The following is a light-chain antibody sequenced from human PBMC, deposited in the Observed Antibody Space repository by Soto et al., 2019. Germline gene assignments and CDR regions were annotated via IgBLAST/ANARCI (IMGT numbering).Light chain of an antibody. CDR3: KQRNYWQVT. V-gene: IGKV3D-20*02. CDR2: DVY. Sequence: EIVLTQSPGTLSLSPGERATLSCRASQSVSSSYLAWYQQKPGQAHRLLIYDVYNRATGIQARFSGSGSGTDFTLTISSLEPEDFAVYYCKQRNYWQVTFGHGTRLEIK. CDR1: QSVSSSY. J-gene: IGKJ5*01.